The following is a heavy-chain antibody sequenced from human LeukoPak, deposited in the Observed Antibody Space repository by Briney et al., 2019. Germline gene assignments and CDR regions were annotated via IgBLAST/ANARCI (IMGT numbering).Heavy chain of an antibody. CDR3: ARDYYYGMDV. CDR2: INPDGITT. V-gene: IGHV3-74*01. Sequence: GGSLRLSCAASGFAFSTYGMHWVRQAPGKGLEWVSRINPDGITTTYADSVKGRFTISRDNAKNTLFLQMNSLRAEDTAVYYCARDYYYGMDVWGQGTTITVSS. J-gene: IGHJ6*02. CDR1: GFAFSTYG.